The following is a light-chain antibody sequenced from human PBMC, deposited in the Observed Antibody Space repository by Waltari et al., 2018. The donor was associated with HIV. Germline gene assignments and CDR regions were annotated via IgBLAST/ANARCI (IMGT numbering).Light chain of an antibody. CDR1: QVFSSTY. V-gene: IGKV3-20*01. J-gene: IGKJ1*01. Sequence: VFTQSPDTLSLSPGERATLSCRASQVFSSTYLVWYQQKPGQAPRLLIYGASSRATGIPDFTLTISRLEAEDVAVYYCQLYGTFGQGTKVEIK. CDR3: QLYGT. CDR2: GAS.